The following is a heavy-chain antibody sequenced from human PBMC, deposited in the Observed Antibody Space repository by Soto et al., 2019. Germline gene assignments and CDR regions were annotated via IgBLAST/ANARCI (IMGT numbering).Heavy chain of an antibody. J-gene: IGHJ6*02. Sequence: GGYLRLSCAASGFTFSSYAMSWVRQAPGKGLEWVSAISGSGGSTYYADSVKGRFTISRDNSKNTLYLQMNSLGAEDTAVYYCAKDRGYSYGRLYYYYGMDVWGQGTPVTASS. V-gene: IGHV3-23*01. CDR1: GFTFSSYA. CDR3: AKDRGYSYGRLYYYYGMDV. CDR2: ISGSGGST. D-gene: IGHD5-18*01.